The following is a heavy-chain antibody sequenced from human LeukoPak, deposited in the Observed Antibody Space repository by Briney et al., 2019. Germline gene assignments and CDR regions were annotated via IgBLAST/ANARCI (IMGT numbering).Heavy chain of an antibody. Sequence: SETLSLTCTVSGASVSNYYWSWIRQPPEKELEWIGYVSNSGSTDYHPSLKSRVTISVDTSKNLLSLKLSSVTAADTAVYYCARVATGAKPFDPWGQGTLVTVSS. V-gene: IGHV4-59*02. CDR1: GASVSNYY. CDR3: ARVATGAKPFDP. J-gene: IGHJ5*02. D-gene: IGHD1-1*01. CDR2: VSNSGST.